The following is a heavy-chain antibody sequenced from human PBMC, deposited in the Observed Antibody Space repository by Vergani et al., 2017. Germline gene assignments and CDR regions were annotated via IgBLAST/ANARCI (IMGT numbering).Heavy chain of an antibody. CDR1: GGSISSYY. CDR3: ARGIYGDYVSDYGIDG. J-gene: IGHJ6*02. V-gene: IGHV4-59*01. Sequence: QVQLQESGPGLLKPSETLSLTCTVSGGSISSYYRSWIRQPQGKGLEWIGYIYYSVRTNYNPSLKSRCTISIDTYKNQFSLKLSSVTAADTAVYYCARGIYGDYVSDYGIDGWSQGTTVTVSS. CDR2: IYYSVRT. D-gene: IGHD4-17*01.